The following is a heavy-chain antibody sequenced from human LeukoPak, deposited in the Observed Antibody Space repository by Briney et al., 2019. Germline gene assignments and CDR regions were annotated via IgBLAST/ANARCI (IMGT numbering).Heavy chain of an antibody. D-gene: IGHD3-10*01. V-gene: IGHV4-59*01. Sequence: SETLSLTCTVSGGSISSYYWSWIRQPPGKGLEWIGNIYYSGSTNYNPSLKSRVTISVDTSKNQFSLKLRSVTAADTAVYYCARTPLRGATFFTSYPNWFDTWGQGTLVTVSS. CDR1: GGSISSYY. CDR2: IYYSGST. CDR3: ARTPLRGATFFTSYPNWFDT. J-gene: IGHJ5*02.